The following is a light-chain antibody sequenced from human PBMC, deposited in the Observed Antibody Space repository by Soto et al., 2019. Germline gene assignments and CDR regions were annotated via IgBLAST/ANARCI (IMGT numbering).Light chain of an antibody. V-gene: IGKV1D-13*01. CDR3: QQFNNYPIT. CDR2: DAS. J-gene: IGKJ5*01. Sequence: AIQLTQSPSRLCASEGDRVDITCRASQGIASALAWYQQKPGKPPKLLIYDASSLESGVPSRFSGSGSGTDFTLTISSLQPEDFATYYCQQFNNYPITFGQGTRLEIK. CDR1: QGIASA.